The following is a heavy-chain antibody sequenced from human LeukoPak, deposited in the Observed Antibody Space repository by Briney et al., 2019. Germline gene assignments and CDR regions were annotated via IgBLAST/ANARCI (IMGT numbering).Heavy chain of an antibody. Sequence: TGGSLRLSCAASGFTVSSNYMSWVRQAPGKGLEWVSGISWNSGSIGYADSVKGRFTISRDNAKNSLYLQMNSLRAEDTALYYCAKDGNFGVVIISPPYFDYWGQGTLVTVSS. CDR1: GFTVSSNY. J-gene: IGHJ4*02. D-gene: IGHD3-3*01. CDR3: AKDGNFGVVIISPPYFDY. V-gene: IGHV3-9*01. CDR2: ISWNSGSI.